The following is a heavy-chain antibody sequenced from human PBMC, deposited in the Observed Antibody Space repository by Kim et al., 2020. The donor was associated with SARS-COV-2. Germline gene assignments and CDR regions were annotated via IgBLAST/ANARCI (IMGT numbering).Heavy chain of an antibody. V-gene: IGHV3-33*01. Sequence: GGSLRLSCAASGFTFSSYGMHWVRQAPGKGLEWVAVIWYDGSNKYYADSVKGRFTISRDNSKNTLYLQMNSLRAEDTAVYYCARDLGGRSPSYYYGMDVWGQGTTVTVSS. J-gene: IGHJ6*02. CDR1: GFTFSSYG. CDR3: ARDLGGRSPSYYYGMDV. D-gene: IGHD3-10*01. CDR2: IWYDGSNK.